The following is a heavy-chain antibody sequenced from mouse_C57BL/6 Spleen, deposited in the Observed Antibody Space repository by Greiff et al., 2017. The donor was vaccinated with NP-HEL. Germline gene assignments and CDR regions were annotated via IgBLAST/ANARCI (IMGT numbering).Heavy chain of an antibody. CDR3: AIYDEGFAY. D-gene: IGHD2-12*01. CDR2: ILPGGGST. V-gene: IGHV1-9*01. Sequence: QVQLKQSGAELMKPGASVKLSCKATGYTFTGYWIEWVKQRPGHGLEWIGEILPGGGSTNYNEKFKGKATFTADTSSNTAYMQLSSLTTEDSAIYYCAIYDEGFAYWGQGTLVTVSA. J-gene: IGHJ3*01. CDR1: GYTFTGYW.